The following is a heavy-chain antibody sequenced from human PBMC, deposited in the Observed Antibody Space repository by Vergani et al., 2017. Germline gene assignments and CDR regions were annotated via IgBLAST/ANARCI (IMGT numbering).Heavy chain of an antibody. CDR2: INPSGGST. V-gene: IGHV1-46*01. D-gene: IGHD2-2*01. CDR3: AAGFSSTSCYYYYYMDV. CDR1: GYTFTSYY. J-gene: IGHJ6*03. Sequence: QVQLVQSGAEVKKPGASVKVSCKASGYTFTSYYMHWVRQAPGQGLEWMGIINPSGGSTSYAQKFQGRVTMTRDTSTSTAYMELSSLRSEDTAVYYCAAGFSSTSCYYYYYMDVWGKGTTVTVSS.